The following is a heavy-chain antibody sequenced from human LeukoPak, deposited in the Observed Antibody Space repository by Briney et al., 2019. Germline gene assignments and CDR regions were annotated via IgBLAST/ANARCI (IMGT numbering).Heavy chain of an antibody. CDR2: ITGSGGST. J-gene: IGHJ4*02. CDR3: AKADTYYYGSGTSY. D-gene: IGHD3-10*01. CDR1: GFTFTTYA. V-gene: IGHV3-23*01. Sequence: GGSLRLSCAASGFTFTTYALTWVRQAPGKGLEWVSAITGSGGSTYYADSVRGRFTISRDNSKNTLYLQMNSLRAEDTALYYCAKADTYYYGSGTSYWGQGTLVTVSS.